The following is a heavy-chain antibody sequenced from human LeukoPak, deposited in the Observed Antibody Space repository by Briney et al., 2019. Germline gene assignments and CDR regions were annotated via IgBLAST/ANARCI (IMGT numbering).Heavy chain of an antibody. D-gene: IGHD2-2*01. J-gene: IGHJ4*02. CDR3: ARLPAAIIFDY. CDR2: IYTSGST. V-gene: IGHV4-61*02. CDR1: GGSISSGSYY. Sequence: SQTLSLTCTVSGGSISSGSYYWSWIRQPAGKGLEWIGLIYTSGSTNYNPSLKSRVTISIDTSKNQFSLKLSSVTAADTAVYYCARLPAAIIFDYWGQGTLVTVSS.